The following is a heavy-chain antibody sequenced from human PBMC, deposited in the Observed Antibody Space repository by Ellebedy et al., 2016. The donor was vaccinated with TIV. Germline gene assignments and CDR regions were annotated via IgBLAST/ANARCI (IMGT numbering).Heavy chain of an antibody. V-gene: IGHV3-7*03. CDR3: TGSTGWSGEGGF. CDR2: IKQDGSLR. CDR1: GFTFSDYW. Sequence: GGSLRLSXAASGFTFSDYWMNWVRQAPGKGLEWVANIKQDGSLRYYVDSVNGRFTISRDNAKSSLYLQMSSLRDEDTAVYYCTGSTGWSGEGGFWGQGTLVTVSS. D-gene: IGHD2-2*01. J-gene: IGHJ4*02.